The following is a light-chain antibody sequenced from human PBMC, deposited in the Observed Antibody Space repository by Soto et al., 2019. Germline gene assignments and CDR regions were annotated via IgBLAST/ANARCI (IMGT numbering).Light chain of an antibody. V-gene: IGKV1-27*01. J-gene: IGKJ1*01. CDR1: HGISSS. CDR2: AAS. CDR3: QKYDSAPET. Sequence: DIQMTQSPSSLSASVGDRVTITCRASHGISSSLAWYQQKPGKVPKVLIYAASTLQSGVPTRFSGSGSGTEFSLTINNLQPEDGATYYCQKYDSAPETFGQGTKVEIK.